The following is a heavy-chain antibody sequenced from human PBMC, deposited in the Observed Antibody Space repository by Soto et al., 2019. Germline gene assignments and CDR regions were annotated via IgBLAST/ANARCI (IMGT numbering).Heavy chain of an antibody. CDR2: INAGNGNT. CDR3: AWSIVLLPPLDY. CDR1: GYTFTSYA. V-gene: IGHV1-3*01. Sequence: GASVKVSCKASGYTFTSYAMHWVRQAPGQRLEWMGWINAGNGNTKYSQKFQGRVTITRDTSASTAYMELSSLRSEDTAVYYCAWSIVLLPPLDYWGPGPLVTVSS. D-gene: IGHD2-8*02. J-gene: IGHJ4*02.